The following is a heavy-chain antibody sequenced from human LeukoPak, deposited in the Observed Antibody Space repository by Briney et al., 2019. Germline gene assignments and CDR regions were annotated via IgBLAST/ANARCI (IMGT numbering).Heavy chain of an antibody. CDR1: GGSISSGDYY. CDR3: ARVEVRGVTFTFDY. CDR2: IYYSGST. J-gene: IGHJ4*02. Sequence: PSETLSLTCTVSGGSISSGDYYWSWIRQHPGKGLEWIGYIYYSGSTYYNPSLKSRVTISVDTSKNQFSLKLSSVTAADTAVYYCARVEVRGVTFTFDYWGQGTLVTVSS. D-gene: IGHD3-10*01. V-gene: IGHV4-31*03.